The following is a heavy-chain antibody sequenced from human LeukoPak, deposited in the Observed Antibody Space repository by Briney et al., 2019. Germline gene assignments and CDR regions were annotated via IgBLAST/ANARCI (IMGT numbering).Heavy chain of an antibody. V-gene: IGHV4-4*02. CDR2: IFHRGSI. CDR3: ARNYGSGSPFDY. Sequence: SETLSLTCAVSGVSISSDNWWNWVRQTPGKGLEWIGEIFHRGSINYNPSLKSRVTISVDKSKNQFSLKLNSVTAADTAVYYCARNYGSGSPFDYWGQGTLLTVSS. D-gene: IGHD3-10*01. CDR1: GVSISSDNW. J-gene: IGHJ4*02.